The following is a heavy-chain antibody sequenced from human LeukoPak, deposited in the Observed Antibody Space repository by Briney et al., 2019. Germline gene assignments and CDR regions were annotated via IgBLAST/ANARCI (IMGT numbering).Heavy chain of an antibody. V-gene: IGHV4-59*01. Sequence: SETLSLTCTVSGGSISSYYWSWIRQPPGKGLEWIGHIYYSGSTNYNPSLKSRVTISVDTSKNQFSLKLSSVTAADTAVYYCARVKYNYDSSGYSPAFDYWGQGTLVTVSS. J-gene: IGHJ4*02. D-gene: IGHD3-22*01. CDR3: ARVKYNYDSSGYSPAFDY. CDR1: GGSISSYY. CDR2: IYYSGST.